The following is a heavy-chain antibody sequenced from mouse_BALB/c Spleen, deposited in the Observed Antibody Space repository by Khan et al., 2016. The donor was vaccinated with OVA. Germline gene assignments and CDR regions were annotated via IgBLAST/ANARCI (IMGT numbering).Heavy chain of an antibody. CDR3: ARAFYNGAWFAY. Sequence: QVQLKESGPGLVAPSQTLSITCTVSGFSLSNYGVHWVRQPPGKGLEWLGVIWAGGSTNHNSALMSRLCIRKADSTGPVFLKMNSLQTDETAMYYCARAFYNGAWFAYWGQGTLVTVSA. D-gene: IGHD1-3*01. J-gene: IGHJ3*01. V-gene: IGHV2-9*02. CDR1: GFSLSNYG. CDR2: IWAGGST.